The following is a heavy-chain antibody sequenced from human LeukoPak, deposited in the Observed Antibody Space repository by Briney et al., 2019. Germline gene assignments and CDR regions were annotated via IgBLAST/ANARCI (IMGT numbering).Heavy chain of an antibody. D-gene: IGHD1-1*01. CDR1: GLALSSFW. Sequence: GGSLRLSCTASGLALSSFWMSWVRQAPGKGLEWVGSIKEDGSEQYYLDSMKGRFTISRDNSKNSLYLQMNSLRVEDMAMYYCARDPWNDGGGTFDIWGHGTMVTVSS. CDR2: IKEDGSEQ. CDR3: ARDPWNDGGGTFDI. V-gene: IGHV3-7*01. J-gene: IGHJ3*02.